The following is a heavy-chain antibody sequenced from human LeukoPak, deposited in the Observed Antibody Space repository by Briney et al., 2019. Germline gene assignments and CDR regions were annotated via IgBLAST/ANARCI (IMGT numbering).Heavy chain of an antibody. V-gene: IGHV4-61*02. D-gene: IGHD5-18*01. J-gene: IGHJ4*02. CDR2: IYTSGST. CDR1: GGSISSGSYY. CDR3: ARIQYYTYGFDY. Sequence: SETLSLTCTVSGGSISSGSYYWSWIRQPAGKGLEWIGRIYTSGSTNYNPSLKSRVTISVDTSKNQFSLRLTSVTAADTAIYYCARIQYYTYGFDYWGQGTLITVSS.